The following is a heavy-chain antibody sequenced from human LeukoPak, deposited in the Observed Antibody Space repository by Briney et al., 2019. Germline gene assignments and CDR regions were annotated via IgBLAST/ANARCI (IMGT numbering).Heavy chain of an antibody. D-gene: IGHD4-17*01. V-gene: IGHV5-51*01. CDR1: GYSFSSYW. CDR3: ARQAWGDYGEVDY. CDR2: IYPGDSDT. Sequence: GESLKISCKGSGYSFSSYWIGWVRQVPGKGLEWMGIIYPGDSDTSYSPSFQGQVTISVDKSISTAYLHWSSLKASDTAIYYCARQAWGDYGEVDYWGQGTLVTVSS. J-gene: IGHJ4*02.